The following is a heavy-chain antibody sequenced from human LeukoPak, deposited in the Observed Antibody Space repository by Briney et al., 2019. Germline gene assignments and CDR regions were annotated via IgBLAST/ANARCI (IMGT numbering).Heavy chain of an antibody. D-gene: IGHD5-18*01. J-gene: IGHJ6*02. V-gene: IGHV3-21*01. CDR3: ARDLRVDTATPAGYYYYGMDV. CDR2: ISSSSSYI. Sequence: PGGSLRLSCAASGFTFSSHALHWVRQAPGKGLEWVSSISSSSSYIYYADSVKGRFTISRDNAKNSLYLQMNSLRAEDTAVYYCARDLRVDTATPAGYYYYGMDVWGQGTTVTVSS. CDR1: GFTFSSHA.